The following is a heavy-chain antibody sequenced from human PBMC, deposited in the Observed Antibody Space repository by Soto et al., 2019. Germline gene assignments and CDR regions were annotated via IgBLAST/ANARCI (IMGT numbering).Heavy chain of an antibody. D-gene: IGHD5-18*01. V-gene: IGHV4-59*08. CDR2: LYYGRSA. CDR1: GDSISSYY. CDR3: ARHPGYGLYYFDY. J-gene: IGHJ4*02. Sequence: PSETLSLTCAVSGDSISSYYCMWIRQPPGKGLESIGYLYYGRSANYNPSLKSRVTISVDTSKNQFSLKLSSVTAADTAVYYCARHPGYGLYYFDYWGQGTLVTVSS.